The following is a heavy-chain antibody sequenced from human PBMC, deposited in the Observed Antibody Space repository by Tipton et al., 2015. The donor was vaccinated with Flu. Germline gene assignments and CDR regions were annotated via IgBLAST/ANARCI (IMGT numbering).Heavy chain of an antibody. J-gene: IGHJ5*02. Sequence: TLSLTCSVSGDSIASDYFWAWIRQPPGKGLEWIGNIYHSGSRYYNQSLKSRVIMSVDKSKNQFSLKLRSVTAADTAVYFCARREYSNYVSEPKNWFDPWGQGILVTVSS. D-gene: IGHD4-11*01. V-gene: IGHV4-38-2*01. CDR3: ARREYSNYVSEPKNWFDP. CDR1: GDSIASDYF. CDR2: IYHSGSR.